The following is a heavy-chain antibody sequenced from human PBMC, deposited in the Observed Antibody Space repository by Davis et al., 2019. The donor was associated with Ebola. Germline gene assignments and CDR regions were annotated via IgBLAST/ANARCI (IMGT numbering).Heavy chain of an antibody. Sequence: PGGSLRLSCVASGFTFSSSAMSWVRQAPGKGLEWVSAISSSGYSTYYAESVKGRFTISRYNSKNTLYLQMTSLRAEDTAVYYCARGDYYYSSGYDDYWGQGTLVTVSS. CDR2: ISSSGYST. V-gene: IGHV3-23*01. D-gene: IGHD3-22*01. CDR1: GFTFSSSA. CDR3: ARGDYYYSSGYDDY. J-gene: IGHJ4*02.